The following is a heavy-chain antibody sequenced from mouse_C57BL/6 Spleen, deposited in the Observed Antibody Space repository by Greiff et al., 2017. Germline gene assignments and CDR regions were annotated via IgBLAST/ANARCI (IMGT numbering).Heavy chain of an antibody. CDR3: ARQGYGSSFAY. CDR1: GYTFTSYW. CDR2: IDPSDSET. V-gene: IGHV1-52*01. D-gene: IGHD1-1*01. J-gene: IGHJ2*01. Sequence: VQLQQPGAELVRPGSSVKLSCKASGYTFTSYWMHWVKQRPIQGLEWIGNIDPSDSETHYNQKFKDKATLTVDKSSSTAYMQLSSLTSEDSAVYYCARQGYGSSFAYWGQGTTLTVSS.